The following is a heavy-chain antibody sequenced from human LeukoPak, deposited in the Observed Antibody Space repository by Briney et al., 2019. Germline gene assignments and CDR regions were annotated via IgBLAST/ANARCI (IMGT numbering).Heavy chain of an antibody. Sequence: SETLSLTCTVSGGSISSYYWSWIRQPPGKGLERIGYIYYSGSTNYNPSLKSRVTISVDTSKNQFSLKLSSVTAADTAVYYCARVSWTTVTTRYFDYWGQGTLVTVSS. D-gene: IGHD4-17*01. CDR1: GGSISSYY. V-gene: IGHV4-59*01. J-gene: IGHJ4*02. CDR2: IYYSGST. CDR3: ARVSWTTVTTRYFDY.